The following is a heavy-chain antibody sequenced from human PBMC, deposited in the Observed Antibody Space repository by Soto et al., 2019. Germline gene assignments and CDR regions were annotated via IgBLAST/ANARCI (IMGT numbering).Heavy chain of an antibody. CDR1: GFTFSSYG. J-gene: IGHJ6*02. CDR3: AKDLSNWNYEVKSYYCYGMDV. CDR2: ISYDGSNK. D-gene: IGHD1-7*01. V-gene: IGHV3-30*18. Sequence: QVQLVESGGGVVQPGRSLRLSCAASGFTFSSYGMHWVRQAPGKGLEWVAVISYDGSNKYYADSVKGRFTISRDNSKNTLYLQMNSLRAEDTAMYYCAKDLSNWNYEVKSYYCYGMDVWGQGTTVTVSS.